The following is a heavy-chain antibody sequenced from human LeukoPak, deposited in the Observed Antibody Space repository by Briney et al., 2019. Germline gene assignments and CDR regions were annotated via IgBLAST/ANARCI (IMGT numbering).Heavy chain of an antibody. V-gene: IGHV3-9*01. J-gene: IGHJ1*01. Sequence: PGGSLRLSCAASGFSLSSYSMNWVRRAPGQGLEWVTGINWNNDGIVYAASVKGRFTVSRDNAKNTLYLQMNGLRPEDTAFYYCARDDYNTLGYNFHHWGQGTLVTVSS. D-gene: IGHD1-1*01. CDR1: GFSLSSYS. CDR2: INWNNDGI. CDR3: ARDDYNTLGYNFHH.